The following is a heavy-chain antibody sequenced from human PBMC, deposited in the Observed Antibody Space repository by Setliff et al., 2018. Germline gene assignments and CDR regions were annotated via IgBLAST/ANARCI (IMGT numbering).Heavy chain of an antibody. CDR1: GGTFTNYG. CDR2: TIPLFGTT. D-gene: IGHD5-18*01. CDR3: AREGVDTRSSTDYRYYMDV. Sequence: GASVKVSCKASGGTFTNYGVSWVRQAPGQGLEWMGGTIPLFGTTDYAQKFHGRLTIITDESTSTASMELTSLTPDDTAVYYCAREGVDTRSSTDYRYYMDVWGKGTTVTVSS. V-gene: IGHV1-69*05. J-gene: IGHJ6*03.